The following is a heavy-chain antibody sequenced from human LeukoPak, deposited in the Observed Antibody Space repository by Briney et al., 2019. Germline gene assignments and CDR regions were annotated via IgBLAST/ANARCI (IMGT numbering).Heavy chain of an antibody. V-gene: IGHV1-18*01. CDR1: GYTFTSYG. Sequence: ASVKVSCKASGYTFTSYGIGWVRQAPGQGLEWMGWISAYNGNTNYAQKLQGRVTMTTDTSTSTAYMELRSLRSDDTAVYYCARDRPSSWTIPPDYWGQGTLVTVSS. J-gene: IGHJ4*02. CDR2: ISAYNGNT. CDR3: ARDRPSSWTIPPDY. D-gene: IGHD6-13*01.